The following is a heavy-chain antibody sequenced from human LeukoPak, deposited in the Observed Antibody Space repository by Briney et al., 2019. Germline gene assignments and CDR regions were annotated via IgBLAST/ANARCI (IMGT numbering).Heavy chain of an antibody. Sequence: GGSLRLSCAASGFTLSSYAMSWVRQAPGKGLEWVSSISDTGNTYHADSVKGRFTIHRDSSKNTLFLQIKRLRPEDAAVYYCAKAPVTTCRGAFCYPFDYWGLGTLVTVSS. CDR3: AKAPVTTCRGAFCYPFDY. CDR2: ISDTGNT. J-gene: IGHJ4*02. D-gene: IGHD2-15*01. V-gene: IGHV3-23*01. CDR1: GFTLSSYA.